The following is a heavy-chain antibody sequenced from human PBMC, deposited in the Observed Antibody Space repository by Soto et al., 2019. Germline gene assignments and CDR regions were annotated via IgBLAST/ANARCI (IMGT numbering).Heavy chain of an antibody. J-gene: IGHJ4*02. CDR2: SNHSGGT. CDR3: ARAPGYCRSTSGLDFDY. D-gene: IGHD2-2*01. V-gene: IGHV4-34*01. CDR1: GGSFSGYC. Sequence: SETLSLACAVYGGSFSGYCWSGIRQPPGTGLVWRGESNHSGGTDYNPSVKRGVTMSVDTPKTQFSLKLSSVTAADTSVYYCARAPGYCRSTSGLDFDYWGQGTLLTVS.